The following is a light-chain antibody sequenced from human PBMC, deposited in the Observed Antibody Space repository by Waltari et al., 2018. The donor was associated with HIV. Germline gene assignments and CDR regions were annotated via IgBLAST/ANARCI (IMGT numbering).Light chain of an antibody. J-gene: IGLJ2*01. CDR2: GNT. V-gene: IGLV1-40*01. CDR1: TSNIGHGSA. CDR3: QSYDRSLTGSVL. Sequence: HSVLTQPPSVSGAPGQRVTIPCTGNTSNIGHGSALNWSQPPPGKAPKLLIFGNTNRPSGVPARFSGSKSGTSASLASTGLQAEDEAHYYCQSYDRSLTGSVLFGGGTKLTVL.